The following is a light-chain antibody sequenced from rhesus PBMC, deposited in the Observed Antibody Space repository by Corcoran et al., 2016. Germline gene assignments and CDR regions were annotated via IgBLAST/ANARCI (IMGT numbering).Light chain of an antibody. CDR3: STDSGGSIFN. CDR1: DSDIPSSNT. CDR2: AVN. J-gene: IGLJ1*01. Sequence: QAAPTQPPSVSGSAEQSVTISCSGSDSDIPSSNTLSWYQQHPGKDPKLMVYAVNRRPSGVSDRFSGSKSGNTDSLNISALQAEDEADYYCSTDSGGSIFNFGPGTRLSV. V-gene: IGLV2-19*02.